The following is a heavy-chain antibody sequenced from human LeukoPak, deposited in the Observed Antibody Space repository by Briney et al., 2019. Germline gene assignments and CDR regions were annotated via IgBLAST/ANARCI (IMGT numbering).Heavy chain of an antibody. CDR2: IYYSGST. CDR1: GGSISSSSYY. D-gene: IGHD2-21*02. CDR3: AKSGTGIVVVTAIGYFDY. Sequence: TSETLSLTCTVSGGSISSSSYYWGWIRQPPGKGLEWIGSIYYSGSTYYNLSLKSRVTISVDTSKNQFSLKLSSVTAADTAVYYCAKSGTGIVVVTAIGYFDYWGQGTLVTVSS. V-gene: IGHV4-39*07. J-gene: IGHJ4*02.